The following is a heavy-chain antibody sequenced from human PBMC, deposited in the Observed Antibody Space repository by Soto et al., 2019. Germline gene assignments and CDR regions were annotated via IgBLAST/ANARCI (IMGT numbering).Heavy chain of an antibody. J-gene: IGHJ4*02. V-gene: IGHV2-5*02. D-gene: IGHD4-17*01. CDR3: AHNGAEDCPLDY. CDR2: IYWDDSK. Sequence: QITLKESGPTLVRHTQTLTLTCAYSGFSLSTSGVGVGWIRQPPGKALEWLAVIYWDDSKHYSPSLRSRLTIDKDTSKNQVVLTMTNMDPLDTGTYYRAHNGAEDCPLDYWGQGTLVTVSS. CDR1: GFSLSTSGVG.